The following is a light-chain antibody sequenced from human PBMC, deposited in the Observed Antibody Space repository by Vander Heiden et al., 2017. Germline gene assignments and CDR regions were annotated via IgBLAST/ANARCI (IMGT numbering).Light chain of an antibody. CDR1: SSDVGGYSY. V-gene: IGLV2-14*01. CDR2: DVS. CDR3: SSYTSSSTLNYV. Sequence: QSALTQPASVSGSPGQSITISCTGTSSDVGGYSYVSWYQQHPGKAPKLMIYDVSYRPSGSSNRFSGSKSGNTASLTISGLQAEDEADYYCSSYTSSSTLNYVFGTGTKVTVL. J-gene: IGLJ1*01.